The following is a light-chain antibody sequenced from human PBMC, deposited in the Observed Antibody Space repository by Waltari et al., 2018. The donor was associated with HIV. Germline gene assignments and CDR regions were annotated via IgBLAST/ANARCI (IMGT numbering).Light chain of an antibody. Sequence: QSALIQLASVSGSPGQSVTIPCTGTTSDCNDNKNVSWYQQHPGRAPKLIIFEVSDRPSGVSDRFSGSKSGSTASLTISGLQTEDEADYYCSSYKTRNSVVFGGGTELIV. V-gene: IGLV2-14*01. CDR1: TSDCNDNKN. CDR2: EVS. J-gene: IGLJ2*01. CDR3: SSYKTRNSVV.